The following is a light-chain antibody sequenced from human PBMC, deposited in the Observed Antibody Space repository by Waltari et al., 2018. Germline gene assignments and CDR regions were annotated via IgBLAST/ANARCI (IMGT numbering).Light chain of an antibody. J-gene: IGKJ1*01. CDR1: QSISSW. CDR2: KES. CDR3: QQYSTYLRT. Sequence: DIQMTQSPSTLSTSVGDRVTITCRASQSISSWLAWYQQRPGKAPRLLIYKESTLESGVPSRFSGSGSGTEFTLTITGLQPDDFATYYCQQYSTYLRTFGQGTKVEIK. V-gene: IGKV1-5*03.